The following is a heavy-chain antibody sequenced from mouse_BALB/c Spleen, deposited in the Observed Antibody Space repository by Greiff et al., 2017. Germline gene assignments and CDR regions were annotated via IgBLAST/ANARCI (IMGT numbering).Heavy chain of an antibody. CDR1: GFSLTSYG. CDR3: ARESLLRLSYAMDY. CDR2: IWAGGST. J-gene: IGHJ4*01. Sequence: QVQLKESGPGLVAPSQSLSITCTVSGFSLTSYGVHWVRQPPGKGLEWLGVIWAGGSTNYNSALMSRLSISKDNSKSQVFLKMNSLQTDDTAMYYCARESLLRLSYAMDYWGQGTSVTVSS. D-gene: IGHD1-2*01. V-gene: IGHV2-9*02.